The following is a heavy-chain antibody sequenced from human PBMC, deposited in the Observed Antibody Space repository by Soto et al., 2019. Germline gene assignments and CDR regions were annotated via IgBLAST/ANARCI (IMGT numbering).Heavy chain of an antibody. V-gene: IGHV1-69*01. Sequence: QVQLVQSGAEVKKPGSSVKVSCKASGGTFSSEAISWVRQAPGQGLEWMGGIIPIFGTANYAQKFQGRVTITADESTSTAYMELSSLRSEDTAVYYCARGESRVVVPAGYFQHWGQCTLVTVSS. CDR1: GGTFSSEA. CDR2: IIPIFGTA. J-gene: IGHJ1*01. CDR3: ARGESRVVVPAGYFQH. D-gene: IGHD2-15*01.